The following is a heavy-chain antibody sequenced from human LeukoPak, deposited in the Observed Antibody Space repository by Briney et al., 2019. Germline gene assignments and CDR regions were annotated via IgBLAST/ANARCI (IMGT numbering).Heavy chain of an antibody. V-gene: IGHV4-59*12. J-gene: IGHJ4*02. CDR3: ARGPLGGDYVWGSYRYGISFFDY. CDR2: IYYSGST. CDR1: GGSISSYY. Sequence: SETLSLTCTVSGGSISSYYWSWIRQPPGKGLEWIGYIYYSGSTNYNPSLKSRVTISVDTSKNQFSLKLSPVTAADTAVYYWARGPLGGDYVWGSYRYGISFFDYWGQGTLVTVSS. D-gene: IGHD3-16*02.